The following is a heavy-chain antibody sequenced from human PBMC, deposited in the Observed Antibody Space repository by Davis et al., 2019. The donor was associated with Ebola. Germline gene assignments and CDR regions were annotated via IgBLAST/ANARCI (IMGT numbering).Heavy chain of an antibody. Sequence: ASVKVSCKASGYTFTSYYMHWVRQAPGQGLEWMGIINPSGGSTSYAQKFQGRVTMTRDTSTSTVYMDVSSLRSDDTAVYYCARTTSDLFYYYHYGMDVWGKGTTVTVSS. J-gene: IGHJ6*04. CDR3: ARTTSDLFYYYHYGMDV. CDR2: INPSGGST. CDR1: GYTFTSYY. V-gene: IGHV1-46*01. D-gene: IGHD1-14*01.